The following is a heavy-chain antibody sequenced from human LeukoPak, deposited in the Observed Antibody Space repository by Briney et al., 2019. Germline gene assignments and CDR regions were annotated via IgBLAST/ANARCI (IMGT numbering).Heavy chain of an antibody. J-gene: IGHJ2*01. V-gene: IGHV3-48*01. Sequence: PGGSLRLSCAASGFTFSSYSMNWVRQAPGKGLEWVSYISSSSSTIYHADSVKGRFTTSRDNAKNSLYLQMNSLRAEDTAVYYCARDSGIWYFDLWGRGTLVTVSS. CDR3: ARDSGIWYFDL. D-gene: IGHD1-14*01. CDR1: GFTFSSYS. CDR2: ISSSSSTI.